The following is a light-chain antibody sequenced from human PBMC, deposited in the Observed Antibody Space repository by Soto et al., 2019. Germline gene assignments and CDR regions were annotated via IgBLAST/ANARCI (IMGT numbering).Light chain of an antibody. V-gene: IGKV1-12*01. CDR3: LQVSTFPRT. J-gene: IGKJ1*01. CDR1: QGIGGR. CDR2: AAS. Sequence: DIHLAQSPSSLSSSLVDRVSITCRASQGIGGRLAWFQQKPGRAPQLLIQAASTLLSGVPSRFSGSGSGTDFILTINSLQPEDSASYYCLQVSTFPRTFGQGTKVDIK.